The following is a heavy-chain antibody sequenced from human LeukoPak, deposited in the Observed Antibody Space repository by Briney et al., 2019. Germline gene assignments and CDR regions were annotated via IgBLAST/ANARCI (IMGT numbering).Heavy chain of an antibody. CDR1: GYTFTGYY. CDR3: ARGCRGGSCYSGSTLFDY. D-gene: IGHD2-15*01. V-gene: IGHV1-2*02. Sequence: ASVKVSCKASGYTFTGYYMHWVRQAPGQGLEWMGWINPNSGGTNYAQKFQGRVTMTRDTSTSTVYMELSSLRSEDTAVYYCARGCRGGSCYSGSTLFDYWGQGTLVTVSS. CDR2: INPNSGGT. J-gene: IGHJ4*02.